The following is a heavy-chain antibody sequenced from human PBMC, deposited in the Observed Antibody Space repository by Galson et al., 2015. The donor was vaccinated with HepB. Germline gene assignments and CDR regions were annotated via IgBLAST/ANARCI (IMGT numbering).Heavy chain of an antibody. V-gene: IGHV3-23*01. Sequence: SLRLSCAGSGFIFSNYALSWVRQAPGKGLQWVSGISGDTYGTYYADSVKGRFTISRDNSNNRLYLQMTSVRADDAATYYCAKNSGSNWFVPHHFDSWGQGTLVTVSS. D-gene: IGHD6-13*01. CDR2: ISGDTYGT. J-gene: IGHJ4*02. CDR3: AKNSGSNWFVPHHFDS. CDR1: GFIFSNYA.